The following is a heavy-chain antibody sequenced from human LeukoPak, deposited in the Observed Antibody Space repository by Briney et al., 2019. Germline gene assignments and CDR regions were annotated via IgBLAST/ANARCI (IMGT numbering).Heavy chain of an antibody. CDR2: ISAYNGNT. D-gene: IGHD4-17*01. Sequence: ASVNVSCKASGYTFTSYGISWVRQAPGQGPEWMGWISAYNGNTNYAQKLQGRVTMTTDTSTSTAYMELRSLRSDDTAVYYCARDQVNGDLDYWGQGTLVTVSS. J-gene: IGHJ4*02. CDR3: ARDQVNGDLDY. CDR1: GYTFTSYG. V-gene: IGHV1-18*01.